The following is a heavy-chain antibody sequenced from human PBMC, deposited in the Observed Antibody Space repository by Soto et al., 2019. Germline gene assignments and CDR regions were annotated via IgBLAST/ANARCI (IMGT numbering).Heavy chain of an antibody. CDR1: GFTFSSYA. CDR2: ISGSGVTT. CDR3: AKSAASYSSTWYQRSPDY. Sequence: GGSLRLSCVASGFTFSSYAMSWVRQAPGKGLEWVSGISGSGVTTYYADSVKGRFTVSRDNSKNTLYIQMNNMRAEDSAVYYCAKSAASYSSTWYQRSPDYWGQGTLVTVSS. J-gene: IGHJ4*02. V-gene: IGHV3-23*01. D-gene: IGHD6-13*01.